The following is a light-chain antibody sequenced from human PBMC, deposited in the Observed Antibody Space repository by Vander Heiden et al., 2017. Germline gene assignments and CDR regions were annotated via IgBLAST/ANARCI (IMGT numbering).Light chain of an antibody. CDR2: GAS. V-gene: IGKV3-20*01. CDR3: QPYGSSRT. J-gene: IGKJ5*01. CDR1: QSISCNS. Sequence: EIVLTPSPGTLSLSPGDRATLSCTAMQSISCNSLAWYQQRPGQAPRLLIYGASSRATGIPDRFSGSGSGTNFTLTISRLEPEDFAVYYCQPYGSSRTFGQGTRLEIK.